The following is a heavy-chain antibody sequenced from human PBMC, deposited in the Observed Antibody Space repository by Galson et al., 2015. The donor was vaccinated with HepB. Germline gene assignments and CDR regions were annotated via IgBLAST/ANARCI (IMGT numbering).Heavy chain of an antibody. Sequence: LRLSCAASGFTFSSYAMHWVRQAPGKGLEWVAVISYDGSNKYYADSVKGRFTISRDNSKNTLYLQMNSLRAEDTAAYYCAREYNSSGYYLYYFDYWGQGTLVTVSS. V-gene: IGHV3-30-3*01. J-gene: IGHJ4*02. D-gene: IGHD3-22*01. CDR1: GFTFSSYA. CDR3: AREYNSSGYYLYYFDY. CDR2: ISYDGSNK.